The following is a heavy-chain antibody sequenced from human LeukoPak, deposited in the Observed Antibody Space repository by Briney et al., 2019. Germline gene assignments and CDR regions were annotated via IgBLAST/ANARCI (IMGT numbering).Heavy chain of an antibody. CDR2: IWYDGSNK. V-gene: IGHV3-33*01. J-gene: IGHJ4*02. Sequence: PGASLRLSCAASGFTFSSYGMHWVRQAPGKGLEWVALIWYDGSNKYYADSVKGRFTISRDNSKNTLYLQMNSLRAEDTAIYYCLRHSGTYSWGQGTLVTVAS. D-gene: IGHD1-26*01. CDR3: LRHSGTYS. CDR1: GFTFSSYG.